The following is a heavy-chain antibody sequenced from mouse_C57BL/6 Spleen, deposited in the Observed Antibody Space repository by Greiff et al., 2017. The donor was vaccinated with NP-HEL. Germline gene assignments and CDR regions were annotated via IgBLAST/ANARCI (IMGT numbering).Heavy chain of an antibody. D-gene: IGHD2-4*01. J-gene: IGHJ1*03. CDR2: INPSSGYT. V-gene: IGHV1-7*01. CDR1: GYTFTSYW. Sequence: VQLQQSGAELAKPGASVKLSCKASGYTFTSYWMHWVKQRPGQGLEWIGYINPSSGYTKYNQKFKDKATLTADKSSSTAYMQLSSLTYEDSAVYYCAREAVITAGYFGVWGTGTTVTVSS. CDR3: AREAVITAGYFGV.